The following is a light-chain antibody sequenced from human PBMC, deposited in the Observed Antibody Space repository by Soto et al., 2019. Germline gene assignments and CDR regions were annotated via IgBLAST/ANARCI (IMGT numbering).Light chain of an antibody. CDR1: QNIKNW. V-gene: IGKV1-5*01. CDR2: DAS. J-gene: IGKJ1*01. CDR3: HQYNSYFPTGT. Sequence: DIQMTQSPAALSASVGDRVTITCRASQNIKNWLAWYQQKPGKAPKLLIFDASRLENGVPSRLSGSGSGTEFFLIISTLHADDFATYYCHQYNSYFPTGTFGQGTRVDIK.